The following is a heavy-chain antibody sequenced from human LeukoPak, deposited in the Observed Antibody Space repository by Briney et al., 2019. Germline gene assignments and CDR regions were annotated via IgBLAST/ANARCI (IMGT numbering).Heavy chain of an antibody. CDR2: INQDGSEK. Sequence: PGGSLRLSCAASGFTFSSSWMAWVRQAPGKGLEWVANINQDGSEKYYVDSVRGRFTISRDNARTSLYLQMHSLRAEDTAVFYCTGHYGMNVWGQGTTVTVSS. CDR1: GFTFSSSW. CDR3: TGHYGMNV. J-gene: IGHJ6*02. V-gene: IGHV3-7*01.